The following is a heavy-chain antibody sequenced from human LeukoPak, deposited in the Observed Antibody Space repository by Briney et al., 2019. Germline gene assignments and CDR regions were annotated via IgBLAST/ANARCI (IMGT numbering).Heavy chain of an antibody. D-gene: IGHD4-17*01. CDR2: IYYSGST. CDR3: AKVRTTVTSYFDN. CDR1: GGSISSYY. Sequence: ASETLSLTCTVSGGSISSYYWSWIRQPPGKGLEWIGYIYYSGSTNYNPSLKSRVTISVDTSKNQFSLKLSSVTAADTAVYYCAKVRTTVTSYFDNWGQGTLVTVSS. J-gene: IGHJ4*02. V-gene: IGHV4-59*12.